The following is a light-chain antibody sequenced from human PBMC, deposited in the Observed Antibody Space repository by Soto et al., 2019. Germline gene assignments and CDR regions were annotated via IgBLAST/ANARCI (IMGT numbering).Light chain of an antibody. CDR1: QSLLHSNGYNY. CDR2: LGS. CDR3: MQALQTPFT. V-gene: IGKV2-28*01. J-gene: IGKJ3*01. Sequence: DIVMTQSPLSLPVTPGEPASISCRSSQSLLHSNGYNYLDWYLQKPGQSPQLLIYLGSNRASGVPARFSGSGSGTDFTLKISRVEAEDVWVYYCMQALQTPFTFGPGTKVDIK.